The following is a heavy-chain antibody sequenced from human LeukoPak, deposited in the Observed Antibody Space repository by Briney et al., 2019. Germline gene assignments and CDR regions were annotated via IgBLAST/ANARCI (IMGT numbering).Heavy chain of an antibody. CDR1: GGSIRGYY. V-gene: IGHV4-59*12. D-gene: IGHD1-26*01. Sequence: SETLSLTCTVSGGSIRGYYWSWIRQPPGKGLEWIGHIYYSVSTNYNPTNYNPSLKSRVTISVDTSKNQFSLKLSSVTAADTAVYYCARVSGSYFDYWGQGTLVTVSS. J-gene: IGHJ4*02. CDR3: ARVSGSYFDY. CDR2: IYYSVSTNYNPT.